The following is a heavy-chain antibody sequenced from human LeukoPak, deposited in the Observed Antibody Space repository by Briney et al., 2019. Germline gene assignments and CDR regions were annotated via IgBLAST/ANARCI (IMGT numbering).Heavy chain of an antibody. D-gene: IGHD6-13*01. Sequence: SETLSLTCTVSGGSLSSYYWSWIRQSPGKGLEWIGYIYYSGSTNYNPSLKSRVTISGDTSKNQFSLKLSSVTAADTAVYYCARDKGLAAAGHWYFDLWGRGTLVTVSS. J-gene: IGHJ2*01. CDR2: IYYSGST. CDR1: GGSLSSYY. V-gene: IGHV4-59*01. CDR3: ARDKGLAAAGHWYFDL.